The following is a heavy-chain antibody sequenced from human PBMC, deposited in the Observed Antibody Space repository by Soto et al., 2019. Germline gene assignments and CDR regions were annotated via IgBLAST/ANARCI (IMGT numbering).Heavy chain of an antibody. D-gene: IGHD4-17*01. V-gene: IGHV3-23*01. J-gene: IGHJ4*02. CDR1: GVSICRCS. CDR3: AKDRYGDYGGIDY. CDR2: ITGSGGST. Sequence: PWGARRVSGGASGVSICRCSPYQGRQAPGKGLEWVSVITGSGGSTYYADSVKGRFTISRDTSKNTLFLQMNSLRAEDTAVYYCAKDRYGDYGGIDYWGQGTMVTVSS.